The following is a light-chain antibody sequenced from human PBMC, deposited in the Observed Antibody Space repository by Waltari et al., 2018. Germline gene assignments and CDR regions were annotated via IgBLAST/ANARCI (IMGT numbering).Light chain of an antibody. CDR3: QQYYSTSSIT. CDR1: QSVLYSSNNKNY. J-gene: IGKJ5*01. Sequence: DIVMTQSPDSLAVSLGERATINCKSSQSVLYSSNNKNYLAWYQQKPGQPPKLLIYWASTRESGVPDRFSGSGSGTDFTLTISSLQAEDVAVYYCQQYYSTSSITFGQGTRLEI. CDR2: WAS. V-gene: IGKV4-1*01.